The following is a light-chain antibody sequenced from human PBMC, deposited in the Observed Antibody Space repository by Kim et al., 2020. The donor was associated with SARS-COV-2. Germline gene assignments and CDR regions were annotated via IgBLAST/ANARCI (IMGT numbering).Light chain of an antibody. J-gene: IGLJ2*01. CDR3: QTWDTSIRV. CDR1: SGHSSYA. V-gene: IGLV4-69*01. Sequence: QLVLTQSPSASASLGASVKLTCTLSSGHSSYAIAWHQQQPEKGPRYLMKVNSDGSHSKGDGIPDRFSGSSSGAERYVTISSLQSEDEAEYYCQTWDTSIRVFGGGTQLTVL. CDR2: VNSDGSH.